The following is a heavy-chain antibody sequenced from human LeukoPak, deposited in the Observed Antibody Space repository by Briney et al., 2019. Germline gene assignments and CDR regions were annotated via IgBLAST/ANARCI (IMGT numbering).Heavy chain of an antibody. CDR2: ISAYNGNT. Sequence: GASVKVSRKASGYTFTSYGISWVRQAPGQGLEWMGWISAYNGNTNYAQKLQGRVTMTTDTSTSTAYMELRSLRSDDTAVYYCTRDLGQWLLQGIFFDYWGQGTLVTVSS. J-gene: IGHJ4*02. D-gene: IGHD5-12*01. V-gene: IGHV1-18*01. CDR1: GYTFTSYG. CDR3: TRDLGQWLLQGIFFDY.